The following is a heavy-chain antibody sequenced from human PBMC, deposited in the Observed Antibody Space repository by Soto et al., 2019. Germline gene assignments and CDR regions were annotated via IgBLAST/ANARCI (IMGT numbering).Heavy chain of an antibody. CDR1: EFTFSSHL. V-gene: IGHV3-30*03. CDR2: ISNDGDYK. D-gene: IGHD1-26*01. Sequence: VQLVESGGDVVQPGRSLRLSCVASEFTFSSHLMHWVRQAPGKGLEWVAFISNDGDYKNYADSVKGRFTISRDNSKDTVYLEIHSLRPEDTALYHCARDEAFSAPYYLDYWGQGTLVIVS. J-gene: IGHJ4*02. CDR3: ARDEAFSAPYYLDY.